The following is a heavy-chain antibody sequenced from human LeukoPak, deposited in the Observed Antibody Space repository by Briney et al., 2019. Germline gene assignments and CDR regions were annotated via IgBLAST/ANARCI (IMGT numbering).Heavy chain of an antibody. Sequence: GGSLRLSCAASGFTFSSYEMNWVRQAPGKGLEWVSYISSSGSTIFYADSVKGRFTISRDNAKNSLYLQMNSLRAEDTAVYYCARDLEEGSTSCHDYWGQGTLVTVSS. CDR1: GFTFSSYE. CDR2: ISSSGSTI. V-gene: IGHV3-48*03. D-gene: IGHD2-2*01. CDR3: ARDLEEGSTSCHDY. J-gene: IGHJ4*02.